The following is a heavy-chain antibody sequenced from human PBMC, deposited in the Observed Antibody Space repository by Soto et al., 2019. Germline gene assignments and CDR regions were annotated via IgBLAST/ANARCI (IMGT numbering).Heavy chain of an antibody. CDR3: ARDRAYYESSGLYFDY. CDR2: IYHSGTT. Sequence: KPSETLSLTCAVSGDSITSIYHWAWIRQPPGRGLEWVASIYHSGTTYYNPSLKSRVTISVDTSKNQFSLKLSSVTAADTAVYYCARDRAYYESSGLYFDYWGQGTLVTVSS. V-gene: IGHV4-38-2*02. J-gene: IGHJ4*02. CDR1: GDSITSIYH. D-gene: IGHD3-22*01.